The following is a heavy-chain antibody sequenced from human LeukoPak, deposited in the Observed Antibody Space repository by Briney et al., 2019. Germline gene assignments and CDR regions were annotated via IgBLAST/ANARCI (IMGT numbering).Heavy chain of an antibody. CDR1: GFTFSSYG. D-gene: IGHD6-19*01. J-gene: IGHJ4*02. CDR3: AKDRGSSGWDFDY. Sequence: GGSLRLSCAASGFTFSSYGMHWVRQAPGKGLEWVAVISYDGSNKYYADSVKGRFTISRDNSKNTLYLQMKSLRAEDTAVYYCAKDRGSSGWDFDYWGQGTLVTVSS. CDR2: ISYDGSNK. V-gene: IGHV3-30*18.